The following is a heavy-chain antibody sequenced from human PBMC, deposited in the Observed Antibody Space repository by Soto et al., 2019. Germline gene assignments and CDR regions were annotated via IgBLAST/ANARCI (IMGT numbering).Heavy chain of an antibody. CDR3: ARRDSGGYYRYFDS. V-gene: IGHV1-69*06. CDR1: GGTFSSNP. J-gene: IGHJ4*02. CDR2: TGSGTGPG. D-gene: IGHD2-21*02. Sequence: SVKVSWKASGGTFSSNPISWVRQAPGQGLEWMGGTGSGTGPGNHAQKFQGRLTITADKSSSTAYMELSSLSSEDTAVYYCARRDSGGYYRYFDSWGQGTLVTVSS.